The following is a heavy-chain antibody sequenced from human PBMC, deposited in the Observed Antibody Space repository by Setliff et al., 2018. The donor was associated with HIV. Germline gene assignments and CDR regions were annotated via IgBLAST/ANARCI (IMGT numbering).Heavy chain of an antibody. D-gene: IGHD6-19*01. J-gene: IGHJ4*02. Sequence: GGTFSSYAIRCVRQAPGQGLEWMGGIIPILGIANYAQKFQGRVTITADKSTSTAYMELSSLRSEDTAVYYCARGAIAVAGDFFDYWGQGTLVTVSS. V-gene: IGHV1-69*10. CDR1: GGTFSSYA. CDR3: ARGAIAVAGDFFDY. CDR2: IIPILGIA.